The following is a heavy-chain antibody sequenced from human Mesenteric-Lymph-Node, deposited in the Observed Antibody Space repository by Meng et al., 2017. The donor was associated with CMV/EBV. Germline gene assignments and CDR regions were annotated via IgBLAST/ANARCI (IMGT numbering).Heavy chain of an antibody. Sequence: GESLKISCAASGFTFSSYSMNWVRQAPGKGLEWVSSISSSSSYIYYADSVKGRFTISRDNAKNSLYLQMNSLRAEDTAVYYCARSPTPMVTDRFDYWGQGTLVTVSS. CDR3: ARSPTPMVTDRFDY. D-gene: IGHD5-18*01. J-gene: IGHJ4*02. CDR2: ISSSSSYI. V-gene: IGHV3-21*01. CDR1: GFTFSSYS.